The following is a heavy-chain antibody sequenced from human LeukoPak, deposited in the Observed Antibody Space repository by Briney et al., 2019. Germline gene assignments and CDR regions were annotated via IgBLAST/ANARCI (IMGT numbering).Heavy chain of an antibody. Sequence: SETLSLTCTVSGGSTSSYYWSWIRQPPGKGLEWIGYIYYSGSTNYNPSLKSRVTISVDTSKNQFSLKLSSVTAADTAVYYCARGGDGYSYYWGQGTLVTVSS. D-gene: IGHD5-24*01. J-gene: IGHJ4*02. CDR3: ARGGDGYSYY. CDR2: IYYSGST. CDR1: GGSTSSYY. V-gene: IGHV4-59*01.